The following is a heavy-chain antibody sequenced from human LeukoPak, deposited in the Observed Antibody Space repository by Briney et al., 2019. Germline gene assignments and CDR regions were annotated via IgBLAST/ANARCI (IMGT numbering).Heavy chain of an antibody. CDR1: GYSFTTYW. J-gene: IGHJ5*02. CDR2: IYPADSDI. V-gene: IGHV5-51*01. D-gene: IGHD3-10*01. Sequence: GESLKISGKASGYSFTTYWIGWVRQMPGRGLEWMGSIYPADSDIRYSPSFQGQVTISADKSINTAYLQWGSLKASDTAMYYCARARYYYDSGSYPPDWFDPWGQGSLVIVSS. CDR3: ARARYYYDSGSYPPDWFDP.